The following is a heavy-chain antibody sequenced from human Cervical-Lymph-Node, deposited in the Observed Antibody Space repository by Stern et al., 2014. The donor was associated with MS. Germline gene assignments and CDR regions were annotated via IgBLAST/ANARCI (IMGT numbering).Heavy chain of an antibody. CDR3: ALSSETSDRWYSLGYDL. Sequence: VPLVESGAEATKPGSSVKVSCKASGGTFSKFPSSWVRQAPGQGLEWMAGIFPVFGTPTYAQEFRGRVTITADVSTSTVYMELSSLRSDDTAVYYCALSSETSDRWYSLGYDLWGQGTLVTVSS. V-gene: IGHV1-69*01. J-gene: IGHJ5*02. CDR2: IFPVFGTP. CDR1: GGTFSKFP. D-gene: IGHD6-13*01.